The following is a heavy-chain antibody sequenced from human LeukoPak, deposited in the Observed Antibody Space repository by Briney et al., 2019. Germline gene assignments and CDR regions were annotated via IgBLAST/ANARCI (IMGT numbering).Heavy chain of an antibody. J-gene: IGHJ5*02. CDR1: GYTFTSYD. CDR3: ARGVSSWGRDWFDP. CDR2: MNPNSGNT. V-gene: IGHV1-8*01. D-gene: IGHD6-13*01. Sequence: ASVKVSCKASGYTFTSYDINWVRQATGQGLEWMGWMNPNSGNTGYAQKFQGRVTMTRNTSISAAYMELSSLRSEDTAVYYCARGVSSWGRDWFDPWGQGTLVTVSS.